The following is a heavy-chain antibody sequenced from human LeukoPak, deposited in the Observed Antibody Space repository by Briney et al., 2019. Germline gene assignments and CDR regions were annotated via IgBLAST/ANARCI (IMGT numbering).Heavy chain of an antibody. Sequence: GRSLRLSCAPSGFTFSSYAMSWVRQAPRKGLEWLLAISGSGGRTYYEDAVKGRFTISRDNSKNTLYLQMNILRAEDTAVYYCVGKRCYYDSSGYRFFDYWGQGTLVTVSS. CDR1: GFTFSSYA. D-gene: IGHD3-22*01. CDR3: VGKRCYYDSSGYRFFDY. V-gene: IGHV3-23*01. J-gene: IGHJ4*02. CDR2: ISGSGGRT.